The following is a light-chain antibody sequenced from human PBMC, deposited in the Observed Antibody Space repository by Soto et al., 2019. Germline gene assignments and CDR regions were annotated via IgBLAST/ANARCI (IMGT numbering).Light chain of an antibody. Sequence: SYELTQPPSVSVSPGQTARITCSGDALSKQYAYWYQQKPGQAPVLVIYKDSERPSGIPERFSGFSSGTTVTLTISGVQAEDEADYYCQSADSSGSYPVVFGGGTKVTVL. J-gene: IGLJ2*01. V-gene: IGLV3-25*03. CDR2: KDS. CDR3: QSADSSGSYPVV. CDR1: ALSKQY.